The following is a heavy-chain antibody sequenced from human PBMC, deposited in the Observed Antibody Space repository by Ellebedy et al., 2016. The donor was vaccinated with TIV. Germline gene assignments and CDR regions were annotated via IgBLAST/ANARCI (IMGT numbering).Heavy chain of an antibody. Sequence: GGSLRLXXAASGFIFSTYGMHWVRQAPGKGLEWVAIISYDGSNEYYADSVKGRFTISRDNSKNTLYVQMNSLRAEDTAVYYCARSKWSLTMIVVVRYDAFDIWGQGTMVTVSS. CDR2: ISYDGSNE. D-gene: IGHD3-22*01. J-gene: IGHJ3*02. CDR3: ARSKWSLTMIVVVRYDAFDI. CDR1: GFIFSTYG. V-gene: IGHV3-30*03.